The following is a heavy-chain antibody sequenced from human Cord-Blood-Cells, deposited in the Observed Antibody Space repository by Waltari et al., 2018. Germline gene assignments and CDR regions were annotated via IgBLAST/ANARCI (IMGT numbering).Heavy chain of an antibody. J-gene: IGHJ3*02. CDR3: ARSTYYYGSGSYYDAFDI. V-gene: IGHV4-61*09. Sequence: QVQLQESGPGLVKPSQTLSLTCTVSVGSISSCIYYWSWFRQPSGKGLEWIGYIYTSGSTNYNPSLKSRVTMSVDTSKNQFSLKLSSVTAADTAVYYCARSTYYYGSGSYYDAFDIWGQGTMVTVSS. CDR2: IYTSGST. CDR1: VGSISSCIYY. D-gene: IGHD3-10*01.